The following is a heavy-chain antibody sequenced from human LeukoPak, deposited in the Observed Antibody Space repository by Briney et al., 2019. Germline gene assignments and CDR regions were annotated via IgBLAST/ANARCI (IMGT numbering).Heavy chain of an antibody. J-gene: IGHJ4*02. CDR1: GGTFISYA. D-gene: IGHD2-15*01. CDR2: IIPIFGTA. V-gene: IGHV1-69*13. Sequence: ASVKVSCKASGGTFISYAIGWVRQAPGQGLEWMGGIIPIFGTANYAQKFQGRVTITADESTSTAYMGLSSLRSEDTAVYYCAREDGYCSGGSCFDWGQGTLVTVSA. CDR3: AREDGYCSGGSCFD.